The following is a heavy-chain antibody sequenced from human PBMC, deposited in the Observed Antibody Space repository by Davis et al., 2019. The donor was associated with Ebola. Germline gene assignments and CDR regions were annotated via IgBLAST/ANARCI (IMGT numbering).Heavy chain of an antibody. D-gene: IGHD5-24*01. CDR3: SRPGVESLTLEN. CDR1: GMIFSGSA. J-gene: IGHJ4*02. CDR2: IRTKPNNYET. Sequence: GESLKISCAASGMIFSGSAMPPVRQAPGQGLEWVARIRTKPNNYETAYAASVKGRVTISRDDSKDTAYLQMNSLKTEDTAVYYCSRPGVESLTLENWGQGTLVTVSS. V-gene: IGHV3-73*01.